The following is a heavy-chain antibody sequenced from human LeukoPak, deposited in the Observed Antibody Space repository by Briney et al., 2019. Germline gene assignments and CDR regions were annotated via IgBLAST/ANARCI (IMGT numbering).Heavy chain of an antibody. Sequence: GESLKISCKGSGYSFSNYWIAWVRQMPGKGMEWMGIIYPGDSDSRYSPSFQGQVTISADKSISTAYLQLSTLKTSDTAMYYCARSPSGFTYGRNWFDPWGQGTLVTVSS. CDR2: IYPGDSDS. CDR1: GYSFSNYW. J-gene: IGHJ5*02. CDR3: ARSPSGFTYGRNWFDP. D-gene: IGHD5-18*01. V-gene: IGHV5-51*01.